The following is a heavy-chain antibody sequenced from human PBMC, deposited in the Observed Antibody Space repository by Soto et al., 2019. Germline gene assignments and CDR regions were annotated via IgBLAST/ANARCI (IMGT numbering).Heavy chain of an antibody. D-gene: IGHD3-9*01. CDR2: IYHSGTT. V-gene: IGHV4-38-2*01. CDR1: GYSISNGYH. J-gene: IGHJ4*02. CDR3: ARATYDSLDY. Sequence: SETLSLTSDVSGYSISNGYHWGWIRQPPGKGLEWIGNIYHSGTTYYNPSLKSRVTISVDTSKNHFSLKLSSVTAADTAVYYCARATYDSLDYWGQGTLVTVSS.